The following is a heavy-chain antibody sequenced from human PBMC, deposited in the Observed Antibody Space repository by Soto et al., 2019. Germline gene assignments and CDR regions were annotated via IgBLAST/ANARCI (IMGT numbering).Heavy chain of an antibody. Sequence: LRLSCAASGLIFSDVWMTWVRQAPGKGLEWVGRIKTKPDDGTIDYAAPVRGRFTISRDDSKNTLYLQMTSLTPDDTGVYYCTTSNLGVDFWGPGTLVTVSS. J-gene: IGHJ4*02. V-gene: IGHV3-15*01. CDR1: GLIFSDVW. CDR2: IKTKPDDGTI. D-gene: IGHD1-1*01. CDR3: TTSNLGVDF.